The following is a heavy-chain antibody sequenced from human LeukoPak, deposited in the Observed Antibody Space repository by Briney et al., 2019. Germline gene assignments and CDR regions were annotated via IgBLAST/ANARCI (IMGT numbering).Heavy chain of an antibody. V-gene: IGHV3-30-3*01. CDR3: ARDNTVGAAIEY. J-gene: IGHJ4*02. CDR1: GFTFSSYA. CDR2: ISYDRTHI. Sequence: PGRSLRLSCAASGFTFSSYAMHWVRQAPGKGLEWVAVISYDRTHIYYADSMKGRFTISRDNSKNTLYLQMNSLRAEDTAVYYCARDNTVGAAIEYWGQGTLVTVSS. D-gene: IGHD1-26*01.